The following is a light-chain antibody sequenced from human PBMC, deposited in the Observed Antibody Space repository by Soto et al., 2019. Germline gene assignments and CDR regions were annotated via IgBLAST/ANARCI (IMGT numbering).Light chain of an antibody. J-gene: IGKJ4*01. V-gene: IGKV3-20*01. CDR2: GAS. CDR1: QSVNNNY. CDR3: QQYGSTPLT. Sequence: EIVLTQSPGTLSLSPGERATLSCRASQSVNNNYLAWYQQKPGQAPRLYIYGASTRATGIPDRFSGSGSGTDFTLTISRLEPEDFAVYYCQQYGSTPLTFCGGTKVEIK.